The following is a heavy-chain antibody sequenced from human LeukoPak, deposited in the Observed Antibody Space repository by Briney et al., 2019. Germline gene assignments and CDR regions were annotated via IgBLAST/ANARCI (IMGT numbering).Heavy chain of an antibody. Sequence: GGSLRLSCAASGFTFSSCWMGWVRQAPGEGLEWVANIKNGGSTQYYVGSVKGRFTISRDNARNSLFLQMNSLRAEDTAVYYCAKHGDYSFKDGGQGTLFPVSS. D-gene: IGHD4-17*01. CDR2: IKNGGSTQ. V-gene: IGHV3-7*01. CDR1: GFTFSSCW. J-gene: IGHJ4*02. CDR3: AKHGDYSFKD.